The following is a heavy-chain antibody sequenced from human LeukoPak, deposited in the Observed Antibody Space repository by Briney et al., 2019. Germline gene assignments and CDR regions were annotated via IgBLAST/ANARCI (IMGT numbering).Heavy chain of an antibody. V-gene: IGHV1-69*13. CDR3: ALTSYYDFWSGYYTAFDY. D-gene: IGHD3-3*01. Sequence: VASVKVSCKASGGTFSSYAISWVRQAPGQGLDWMGGIIPIFGTANYAQKFQGRVTITADESTSTAYMELSSLRSEDTAVYYCALTSYYDFWSGYYTAFDYWGQGTLVTVSS. CDR1: GGTFSSYA. CDR2: IIPIFGTA. J-gene: IGHJ4*02.